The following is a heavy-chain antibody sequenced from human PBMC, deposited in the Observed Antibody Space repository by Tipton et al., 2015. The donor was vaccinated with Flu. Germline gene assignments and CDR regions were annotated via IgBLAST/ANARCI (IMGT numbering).Heavy chain of an antibody. D-gene: IGHD3-22*01. CDR3: ARHFYDSSGYYCLDY. CDR2: IHYSGST. Sequence: GLVKPSETLSLTCTVSGGSISTYYWSWVRQPPGKGLEWIGNIHYSGSTNYNPSLKSRLTISVDTSKNQFSLKLSSLTAADTAVYYCARHFYDSSGYYCLDYWGQGLLVTVSS. V-gene: IGHV4-59*08. CDR1: GGSISTYY. J-gene: IGHJ4*02.